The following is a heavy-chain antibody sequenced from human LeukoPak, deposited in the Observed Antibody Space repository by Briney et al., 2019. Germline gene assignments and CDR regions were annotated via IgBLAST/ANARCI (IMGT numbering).Heavy chain of an antibody. Sequence: GGSLRLSCAASGFTFSSSAMNWVRQAPGKGLEWVSAISVSGGTTYHADSVKGRFTISRDNYKNTLYLQMNSLTAEDTAVYYCVKLHLGPDSWGQGTLVTVSS. CDR3: VKLHLGPDS. V-gene: IGHV3-23*01. CDR1: GFTFSSSA. J-gene: IGHJ4*02. CDR2: ISVSGGTT.